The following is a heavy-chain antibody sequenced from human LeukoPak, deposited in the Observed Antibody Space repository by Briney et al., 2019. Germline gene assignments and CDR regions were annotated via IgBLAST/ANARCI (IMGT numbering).Heavy chain of an antibody. J-gene: IGHJ3*02. CDR3: ARGGGWLLIEWRQREKDAFDI. D-gene: IGHD3-22*01. V-gene: IGHV1-18*01. CDR2: ISAYNGNT. Sequence: ASVKVSCKASGYTFTSYGISWVRQAPGQGLEWMGWISAYNGNTNYAQKLQGRVTMTTDTSTSTAYMELRSLRSDDTAVYYCARGGGWLLIEWRQREKDAFDIWGQGTMVTVSS. CDR1: GYTFTSYG.